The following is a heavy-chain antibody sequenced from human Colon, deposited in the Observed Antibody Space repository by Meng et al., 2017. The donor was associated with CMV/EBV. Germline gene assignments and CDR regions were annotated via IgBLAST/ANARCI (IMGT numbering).Heavy chain of an antibody. Sequence: GGSLRLSCTTSGFTFGDYAMSWVRRAPGKGLEWVSFISSSSSDIQYADSVQGRFTISRDNAKNSLYLQMDSLRAEDTAVYYCARGGYSGSWIIEYWGQGTLVTVSS. CDR1: GFTFGDYA. CDR2: ISSSSSDI. J-gene: IGHJ4*02. CDR3: ARGGYSGSWIIEY. V-gene: IGHV3-21*01. D-gene: IGHD1-26*01.